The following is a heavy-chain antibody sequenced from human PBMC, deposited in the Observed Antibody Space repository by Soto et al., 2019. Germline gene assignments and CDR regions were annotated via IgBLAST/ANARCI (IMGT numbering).Heavy chain of an antibody. D-gene: IGHD3-16*01. CDR1: GGSISNADFY. Sequence: TSETLSLTCTVSGGSISNADFYWSWIRQPPGKGLEWIGYIYYSKITFYSPSLKGRVFISIDTSKNQFSLKLSSVTAADTAVYYCARGDVKRYFSMYVWSQGTTVTVS. CDR2: IYYSKIT. J-gene: IGHJ6*02. CDR3: ARGDVKRYFSMYV. V-gene: IGHV4-30-4*01.